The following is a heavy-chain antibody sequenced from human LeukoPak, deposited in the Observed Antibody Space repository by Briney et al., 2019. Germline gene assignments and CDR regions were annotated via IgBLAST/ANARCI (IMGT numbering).Heavy chain of an antibody. J-gene: IGHJ5*02. Sequence: GASVKVSCKASGYTFTGYYTHWVRQAPGQGLEWMGWINPNSGGTNYAQKFQGRVTMTRDTSISTAYMELSRLRSDDTAVYYCARFYYYGSEGTRFDPWGQGTLVTVSS. V-gene: IGHV1-2*02. CDR2: INPNSGGT. D-gene: IGHD3-10*01. CDR3: ARFYYYGSEGTRFDP. CDR1: GYTFTGYY.